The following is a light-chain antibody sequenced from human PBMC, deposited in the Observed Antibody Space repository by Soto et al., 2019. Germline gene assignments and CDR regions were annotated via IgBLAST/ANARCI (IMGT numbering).Light chain of an antibody. Sequence: IQLTQSPSVLSASIGDRVSISCRASQDIAHNLNWYQQKPGRAPQLLIFEKSTLLFGVPARFSGSGSGTEFTLTISGLQPEDFGSYYCQQSSAHPLFFGGGPRVQLK. CDR3: QQSSAHPLF. J-gene: IGKJ4*01. CDR2: EKS. CDR1: QDIAHN. V-gene: IGKV1-9*01.